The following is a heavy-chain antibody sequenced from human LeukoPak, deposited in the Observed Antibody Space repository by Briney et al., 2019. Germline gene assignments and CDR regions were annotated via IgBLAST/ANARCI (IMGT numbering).Heavy chain of an antibody. CDR2: IKQDGSEN. CDR3: AREVCSRTSCYYYYYYYMDV. CDR1: GFTFSSYW. D-gene: IGHD2-2*01. Sequence: GGSLRLSCAASGFTFSSYWMSWVRQAPGKGLEWVANIKQDGSENSYVDSVKGRFTISRDNAKNSLFLQMNSLRVEDTAVYYCAREVCSRTSCYYYYYYYMDVWGKGTTVTVSS. V-gene: IGHV3-7*01. J-gene: IGHJ6*03.